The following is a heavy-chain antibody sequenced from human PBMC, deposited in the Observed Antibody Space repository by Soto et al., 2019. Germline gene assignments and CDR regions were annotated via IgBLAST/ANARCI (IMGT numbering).Heavy chain of an antibody. V-gene: IGHV1-69*01. Sequence: QVQLVQSGAEVKKPGSSVKVSCKASGGTFSSYAISWVRQAPGQGLEWMGGIIPIFGTANYAQKVQGRVAITADESTSTAYMELSSLRSEDTAVYYCASSGVDNGPYYYYYGMDVWGQGTTVTVSS. D-gene: IGHD5-12*01. J-gene: IGHJ6*02. CDR2: IIPIFGTA. CDR3: ASSGVDNGPYYYYYGMDV. CDR1: GGTFSSYA.